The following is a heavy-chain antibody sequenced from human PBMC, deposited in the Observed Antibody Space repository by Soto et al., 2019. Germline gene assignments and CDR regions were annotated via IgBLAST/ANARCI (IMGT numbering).Heavy chain of an antibody. Sequence: DVQLVESGGGLVQPGRSLRLSCAASGFTFDDYAMHWVRQAPGKGLEWVSGISWNSGSIGYADSVKGRFTISRDNAKNSLYLQMNSLRAEDTALYYCAKDMEYSGYDGIDYWGQGTLVTVSS. V-gene: IGHV3-9*01. CDR2: ISWNSGSI. CDR3: AKDMEYSGYDGIDY. D-gene: IGHD5-12*01. CDR1: GFTFDDYA. J-gene: IGHJ4*02.